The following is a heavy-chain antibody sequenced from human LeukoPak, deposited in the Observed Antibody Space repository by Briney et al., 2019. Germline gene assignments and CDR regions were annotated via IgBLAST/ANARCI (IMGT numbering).Heavy chain of an antibody. J-gene: IGHJ6*04. D-gene: IGHD3-10*02. CDR1: GFTFSNYN. Sequence: GGSLRLSCAASGFTFSNYNMNWVRQAPGKGLEWVSSISSSSSYIYYADSVKGRFTLSRDNAKNSLYLQMNSLRAEDTAVYYCAELGITMIGGVWGKGTTVTISS. CDR3: AELGITMIGGV. CDR2: ISSSSSYI. V-gene: IGHV3-21*01.